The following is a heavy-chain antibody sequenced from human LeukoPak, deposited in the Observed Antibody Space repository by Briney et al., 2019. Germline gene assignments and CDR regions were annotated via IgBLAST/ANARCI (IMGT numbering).Heavy chain of an antibody. CDR3: ARRLRGYYYASGSYYTDYMDV. CDR2: IYPGDSDT. Sequence: GESLKISCKGSEYSFTTYWIGWVRQMPGKGLEWMGMIYPGDSDTRYSPSFQGQVTISADKSISTAYLQWNSLKASDTGMYFCARRLRGYYYASGSYYTDYMDVWGKGTTVTVSS. CDR1: EYSFTTYW. J-gene: IGHJ6*03. D-gene: IGHD3-10*01. V-gene: IGHV5-51*01.